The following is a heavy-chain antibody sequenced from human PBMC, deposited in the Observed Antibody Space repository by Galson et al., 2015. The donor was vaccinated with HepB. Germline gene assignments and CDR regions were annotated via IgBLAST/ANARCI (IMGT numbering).Heavy chain of an antibody. D-gene: IGHD3-10*01. V-gene: IGHV3-30*02. CDR2: IRYDGSNK. Sequence: SLRLSCAASGFTFSSYGMHWVRQAPGKGLEWVAFIRYDGSNKYYADSVKGRFTISRDNSKNTLYLQMNSLRAEDTAVYYCAKDPRILWPYYFDYWGQGTLVTVSS. CDR3: AKDPRILWPYYFDY. CDR1: GFTFSSYG. J-gene: IGHJ4*02.